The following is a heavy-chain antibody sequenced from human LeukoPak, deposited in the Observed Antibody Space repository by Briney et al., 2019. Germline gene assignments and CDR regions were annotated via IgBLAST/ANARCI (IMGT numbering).Heavy chain of an antibody. CDR2: ISSCSSYI. J-gene: IGHJ4*02. V-gene: IGHV3-21*01. CDR3: ARGAKNRYGSGSYYDY. D-gene: IGHD3-10*01. CDR1: GFTFSSYS. Sequence: GGSLRLSCAASGFTFSSYSMNWVRQAPGKGLEWVSSISSCSSYIYYADSVKGRFTISRDNAKNSLYLQMNSLRAEDTAVYYCARGAKNRYGSGSYYDYWGQGTLVTVSS.